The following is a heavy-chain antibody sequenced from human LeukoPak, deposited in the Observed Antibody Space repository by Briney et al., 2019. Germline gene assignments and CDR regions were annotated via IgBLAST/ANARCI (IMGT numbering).Heavy chain of an antibody. CDR1: GDSVSSIRAT. V-gene: IGHV6-1*01. CDR3: ARALGGVFDY. D-gene: IGHD3-3*01. CDR2: TYYRSKWSN. Sequence: SQTLSLTCALSGDSVSSIRATWSWLRLSPSRGLEWLGRTYYRSKWSNDYADFETGRITINSDTSKNQFALQLNSVPPDDTAIYYCARALGGVFDYWGLGTLVTVSS. J-gene: IGHJ4*02.